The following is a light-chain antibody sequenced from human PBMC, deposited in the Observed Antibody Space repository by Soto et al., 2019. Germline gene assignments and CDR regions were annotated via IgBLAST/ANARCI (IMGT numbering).Light chain of an antibody. CDR3: QTWGTGIVV. V-gene: IGLV4-69*01. CDR2: LNSDGSH. CDR1: SGHSSYA. J-gene: IGLJ2*01. Sequence: QPVLTQSPSASASLGASVKLTRTLSSGHSSYAIAWHQQQPGKGPRYLMKLNSDGSHTKGDGIPDRFSGSNSGAERYLTISSLQSEDEADYYCQTWGTGIVVFGGGTKLTVL.